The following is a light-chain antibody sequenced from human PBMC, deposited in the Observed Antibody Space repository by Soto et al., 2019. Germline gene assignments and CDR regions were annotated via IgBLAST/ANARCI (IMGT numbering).Light chain of an antibody. CDR3: QSYDSSLSGWV. J-gene: IGLJ3*02. CDR2: GNS. Sequence: QAVVTQPPSVSGAPGQRVTISCTGSSSNIGAGYDVHWYQQLPGTAPKLLIYGNSNRPSGVPDRFSGSKSGTSASLAITGLRAEDEADYYCQSYDSSLSGWVFGGGTK. V-gene: IGLV1-40*01. CDR1: SSNIGAGYD.